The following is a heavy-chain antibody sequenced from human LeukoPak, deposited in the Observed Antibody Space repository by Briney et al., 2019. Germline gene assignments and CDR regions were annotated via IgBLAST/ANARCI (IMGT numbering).Heavy chain of an antibody. Sequence: GESLKISCTASGYSFTDYSINWVRLAPGQGLEWIGWIGGYSGHTQYAEKFQGRVIMATNTSTKTAYMELTNLRSDDTAVYYCARPANLYYSADAFALWGQGTLVTVSS. V-gene: IGHV1-18*01. CDR3: ARPANLYYSADAFAL. CDR1: GYSFTDYS. D-gene: IGHD2/OR15-2a*01. CDR2: IGGYSGHT. J-gene: IGHJ3*01.